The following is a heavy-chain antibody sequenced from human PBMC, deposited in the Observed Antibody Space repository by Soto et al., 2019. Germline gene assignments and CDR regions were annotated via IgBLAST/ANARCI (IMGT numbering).Heavy chain of an antibody. CDR2: ISYDGSNR. CDR1: GFTFSSYA. CDR3: ARTSIVGATVDY. J-gene: IGHJ4*02. Sequence: GGSLRLSCAASGFTFSSYAMHWVRQAPGKGLEWVAVISYDGSNRYYADSVKGRFTISRDNSKNTLYLQMNSLRAEDTAVYYCARTSIVGATVDYWGQGTLVTVSS. D-gene: IGHD1-26*01. V-gene: IGHV3-30-3*01.